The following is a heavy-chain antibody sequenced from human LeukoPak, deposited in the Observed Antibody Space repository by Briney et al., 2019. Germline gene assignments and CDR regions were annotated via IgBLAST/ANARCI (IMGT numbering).Heavy chain of an antibody. CDR1: GFDFSTYE. Sequence: GGSLRLSCAASGFDFSTYEMNWVRQAPGKGLEWLSYIANSGHTVHYADSVKGRFTISRDNAKNSLYLQMNSLRAEDTAVYYCANAGYWGQGTLVTVSS. J-gene: IGHJ4*02. V-gene: IGHV3-48*03. CDR3: ANAGY. CDR2: IANSGHTV.